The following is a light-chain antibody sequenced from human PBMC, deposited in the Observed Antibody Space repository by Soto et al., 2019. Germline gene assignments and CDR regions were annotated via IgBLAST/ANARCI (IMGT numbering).Light chain of an antibody. Sequence: QSALTQPASVSGSPGQSITISCTGTSSDVGGYNYVSWYQQHPGKAPKLMIYDVSNRPSGVSNRFSGSKSGKTASLTISGLQAEDEADYYCSSYTNSSPFVFGTRTKVTVL. CDR1: SSDVGGYNY. CDR3: SSYTNSSPFV. J-gene: IGLJ1*01. V-gene: IGLV2-14*03. CDR2: DVS.